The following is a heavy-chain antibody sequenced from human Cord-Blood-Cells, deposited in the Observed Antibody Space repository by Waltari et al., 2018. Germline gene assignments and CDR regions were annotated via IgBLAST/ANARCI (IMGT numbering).Heavy chain of an antibody. CDR2: IVVGSGNT. CDR1: GFTFTRPA. Sequence: QMQLVQSGPEVKKPGTSVKVSCKASGFTFTRPAGPWVRQARGERLEWIGWIVVGSGNTKYAQKFQERVTITRDMSTSTAYMELSSLRSEDTAVYYCAADGPPGDGYEVDAFDIWGQGTMVTVSS. D-gene: IGHD5-12*01. CDR3: AADGPPGDGYEVDAFDI. V-gene: IGHV1-58*01. J-gene: IGHJ3*02.